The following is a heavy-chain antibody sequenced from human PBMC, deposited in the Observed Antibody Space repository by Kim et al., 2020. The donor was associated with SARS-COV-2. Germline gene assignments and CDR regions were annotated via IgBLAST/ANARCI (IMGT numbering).Heavy chain of an antibody. J-gene: IGHJ4*02. V-gene: IGHV1-18*04. CDR1: GYTFTSHG. D-gene: IGHD3-3*01. CDR3: ARDKGPRITIFVCEF. CDR2: INTFSGDT. Sequence: ASVKVSCKTSGYTFTSHGISWVRQAPGHGLEGMGWINTFSGDTEYPQKFQGRVTMTTDKSKNTAYLELRSLTAADTAMYYCARDKGPRITIFVCEFWGQGSRVIVSS.